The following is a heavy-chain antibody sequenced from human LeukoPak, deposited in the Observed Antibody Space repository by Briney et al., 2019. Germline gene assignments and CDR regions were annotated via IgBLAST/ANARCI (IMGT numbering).Heavy chain of an antibody. CDR1: GFTFSSYA. Sequence: GRSLRLSCAASGFTFSSYAMHWVRQAPGKGLEWVAVISYDGSNKYYADSVKGRFTISRDNSKNTLYLQMNSLRAEDTAVYYCARDPGLTYYFDYWGQGTLVTVSS. J-gene: IGHJ4*02. CDR2: ISYDGSNK. V-gene: IGHV3-30-3*01. CDR3: ARDPGLTYYFDY.